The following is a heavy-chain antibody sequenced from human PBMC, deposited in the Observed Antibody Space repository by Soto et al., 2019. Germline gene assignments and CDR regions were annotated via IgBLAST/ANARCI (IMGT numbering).Heavy chain of an antibody. Sequence: SETLSLTCTVSGGSISSYYWSWIRQPPGKGLEWIGYIYYSGSTNYNPSLKSRVTISVDTSKNQFSLKLSSVTAADTAVYYCARRYGDYLDAFDIWGQGTMVTVSS. D-gene: IGHD4-17*01. CDR1: GGSISSYY. CDR2: IYYSGST. J-gene: IGHJ3*02. V-gene: IGHV4-59*08. CDR3: ARRYGDYLDAFDI.